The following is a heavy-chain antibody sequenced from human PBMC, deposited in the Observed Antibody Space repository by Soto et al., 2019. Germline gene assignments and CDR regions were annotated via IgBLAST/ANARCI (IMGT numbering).Heavy chain of an antibody. CDR3: AKDLIRGDGYEDPDY. J-gene: IGHJ4*02. CDR1: GFIFSNYA. D-gene: IGHD3-10*01. Sequence: EVHVLESGGGLVQPGGSRRLSCAASGFIFSNYAMFWFGQAPGKGLEWVSTIYAAGGGKYYAGSVKGRFTISRDNSRDTLFLQMDSLRVEDTAMYFCAKDLIRGDGYEDPDYWGQGTLVTVSS. V-gene: IGHV3-23*01. CDR2: IYAAGGGK.